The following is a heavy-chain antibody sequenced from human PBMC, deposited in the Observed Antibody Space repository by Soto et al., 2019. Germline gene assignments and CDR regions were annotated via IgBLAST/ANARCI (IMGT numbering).Heavy chain of an antibody. CDR1: GGSFSGYY. V-gene: IGHV4-34*01. CDR2: INNSGST. D-gene: IGHD2-2*01. CDR3: ARGPYCSSTSCYAYNYYYYGMDV. Sequence: QVQLQQWGAGLLKPSETLSLTCAVYGGSFSGYYWSWIRQPPGKGLEWIGEINNSGSTNYHPSLKRRVTISVDTSKHQFSLKLSSVTAADTAVYYCARGPYCSSTSCYAYNYYYYGMDVWGQGTTVTVSS. J-gene: IGHJ6*02.